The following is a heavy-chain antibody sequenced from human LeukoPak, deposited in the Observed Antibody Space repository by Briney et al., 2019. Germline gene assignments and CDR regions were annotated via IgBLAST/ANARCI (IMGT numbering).Heavy chain of an antibody. Sequence: GGSLRLSCAASGFTVSSNYMSWVRQAPGKGLEWVSVIYSGGSTYYADSVKGRFTISRDNSKNTLYLQMNSLRAEDTAVYYCARDREDIVVVPAATSNYYYYCYMDVWGKGTTVTISS. J-gene: IGHJ6*03. CDR1: GFTVSSNY. V-gene: IGHV3-53*01. D-gene: IGHD2-2*01. CDR3: ARDREDIVVVPAATSNYYYYCYMDV. CDR2: IYSGGST.